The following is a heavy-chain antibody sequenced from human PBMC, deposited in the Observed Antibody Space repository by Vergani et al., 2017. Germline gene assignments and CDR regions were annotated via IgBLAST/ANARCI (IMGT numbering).Heavy chain of an antibody. CDR1: GYTFTSYA. V-gene: IGHV1-3*01. Sequence: QVQLVQSGAEVKKPGASVKVSCKASGYTFTSYAMHWVRQAPGQRLEWMGWINAGNGNTKYSQKFQGRVTITRDTSASTAYMELSSLRSEDTAVYYCARDSIAAADRANRGNWFDPWGQGTLVTVSS. J-gene: IGHJ5*02. CDR2: INAGNGNT. CDR3: ARDSIAAADRANRGNWFDP. D-gene: IGHD6-13*01.